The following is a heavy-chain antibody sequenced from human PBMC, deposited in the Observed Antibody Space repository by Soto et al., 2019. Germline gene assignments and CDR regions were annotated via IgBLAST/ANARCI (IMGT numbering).Heavy chain of an antibody. J-gene: IGHJ4*02. CDR3: ARGSIDWDY. V-gene: IGHV3-30-3*01. D-gene: IGHD2-21*01. CDR2: ISYDGSNK. CDR1: GFTFSSYA. Sequence: QVQLVESGGGVVQPGRSLRLSCAASGFTFSSYAVHWVRQAPGKGLEWVAVISYDGSNKYYADSVKGRFTISSDNSTNTLYLQMNSLRAEDTAMYYCARGSIDWDYWGQGTLVTVSS.